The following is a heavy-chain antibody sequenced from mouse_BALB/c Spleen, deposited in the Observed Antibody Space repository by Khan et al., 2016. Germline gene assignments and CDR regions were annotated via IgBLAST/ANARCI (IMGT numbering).Heavy chain of an antibody. D-gene: IGHD2-12*01. CDR1: GYSFTGYN. Sequence: VQLQQSGPELGKPGASVKISCKASGYSFTGYNMYWVKQSHRKSLEWIGYIDPYNGGTSYNQKSKGKATLTVDKSSSTAYMHLNSLTSEDSATYYCARNYRDAMYYWGQGTSVTVSS. CDR2: IDPYNGGT. V-gene: IGHV1S135*01. J-gene: IGHJ4*01. CDR3: ARNYRDAMYY.